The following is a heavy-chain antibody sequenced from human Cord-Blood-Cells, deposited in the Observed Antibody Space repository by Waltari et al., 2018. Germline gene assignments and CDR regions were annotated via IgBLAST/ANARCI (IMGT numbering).Heavy chain of an antibody. CDR1: GFTVSSNY. V-gene: IGHV3-53*01. CDR3: ARGGRGYSYGGGVDY. J-gene: IGHJ4*02. D-gene: IGHD5-18*01. Sequence: EVQLVESGGGLIQPGGSLRLSCAASGFTVSSNYMSWVRQAPGKGLEWVSVIYSGGSTYYAAAVKGRFTRSRKNTKKTLYLQMNSLRAEDTAVYYCARGGRGYSYGGGVDYWGQGTLVTVSS. CDR2: IYSGGST.